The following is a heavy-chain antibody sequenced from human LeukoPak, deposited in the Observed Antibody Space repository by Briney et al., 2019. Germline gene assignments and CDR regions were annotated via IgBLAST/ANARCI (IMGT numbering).Heavy chain of an antibody. D-gene: IGHD3-10*01. CDR2: IKSKTDGGTT. V-gene: IGHV3-15*01. CDR1: GFTFSNAW. Sequence: GGSLRLSCAASGFTFSNAWMSWVRQAPGKGLEWVGRIKSKTDGGTTDYAAPVKGRFTISRDDSKNTLYQQMNSLKTEDTAVYYCSTTYYYGSGLYFDYWGQGTLVTVSS. J-gene: IGHJ4*02. CDR3: STTYYYGSGLYFDY.